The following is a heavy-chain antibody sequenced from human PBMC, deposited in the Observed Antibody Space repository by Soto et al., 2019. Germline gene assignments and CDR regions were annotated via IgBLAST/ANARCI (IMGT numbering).Heavy chain of an antibody. D-gene: IGHD7-27*01. V-gene: IGHV2-70*04. J-gene: IGHJ3*01. Sequence: SGPTLVNPTQTLTLTCTFSGFSLSATGMRVSWLRQPPGKALQWLARIDWDDDKFYSPSLTSRLSISKDTSKNQVVLTMANVDPVDTATYYCPRVRPTGDDAFDLWGQGTTVTVSS. CDR1: GFSLSATGMR. CDR2: IDWDDDK. CDR3: PRVRPTGDDAFDL.